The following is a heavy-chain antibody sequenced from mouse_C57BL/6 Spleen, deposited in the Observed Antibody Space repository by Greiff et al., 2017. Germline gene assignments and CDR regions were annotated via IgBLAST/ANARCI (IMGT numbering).Heavy chain of an antibody. J-gene: IGHJ3*01. CDR2: IRNKANGYTT. CDR3: ARGYYDYDSWFAY. D-gene: IGHD2-4*01. CDR1: GFTFTDYY. V-gene: IGHV7-3*01. Sequence: EVQLVESGGGLVQPGGSLSLSCAASGFTFTDYYMSWVRQPPGKALEWLGFIRNKANGYTTEYSASVKGRFTISRDNSQSILYLQMNALRAEDSATYYCARGYYDYDSWFAYWGQGTLVTVSA.